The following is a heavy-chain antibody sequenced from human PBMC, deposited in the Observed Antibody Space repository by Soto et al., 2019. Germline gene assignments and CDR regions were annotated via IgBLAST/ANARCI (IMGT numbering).Heavy chain of an antibody. D-gene: IGHD3-22*01. J-gene: IGHJ4*02. Sequence: SGPTLVNPTETLTLTCTVSGFSLSNARMGVSWIRQPPGKALEWLAHIFSNDEKSYSTSLKSRLTISKDTSKSQVVLTMTNMDPLDTATYYCARTGGVYDSSGYYSFDYWGQGTLVTVS. CDR1: GFSLSNARMG. CDR2: IFSNDEK. CDR3: ARTGGVYDSSGYYSFDY. V-gene: IGHV2-26*01.